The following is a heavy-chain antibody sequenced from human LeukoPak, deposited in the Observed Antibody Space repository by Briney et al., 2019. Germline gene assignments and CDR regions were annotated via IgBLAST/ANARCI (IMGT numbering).Heavy chain of an antibody. V-gene: IGHV1-8*02. CDR3: ARDYYGSKSSSFDP. J-gene: IGHJ5*02. D-gene: IGHD3-10*01. CDR2: MNPNSGNT. CDR1: GYTFTGYY. Sequence: GASVKVSCKASGYTFTGYYMHWVRQAPGQGLEWLGWMNPNSGNTGYAQNFQGRVTLTRNTSIDTAYMELSSLRSEDTAVYYCARDYYGSKSSSFDPWGQGTLVTVSS.